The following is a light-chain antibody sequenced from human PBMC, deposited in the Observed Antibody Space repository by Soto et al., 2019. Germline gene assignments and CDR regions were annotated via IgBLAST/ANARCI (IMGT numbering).Light chain of an antibody. CDR2: SND. CDR1: SSNIGSNT. CDR3: AAWDDSLTVL. J-gene: IGLJ2*01. Sequence: QSALTQPPSVSATPGQRVTISCSGSSSNIGSNTVQWYQQLPGGTPKLLIYSNDQRPSGVPDRFSGSKSGTSASLAISGLQSEDEADYYCAAWDDSLTVLFGGGTKRTVL. V-gene: IGLV1-44*01.